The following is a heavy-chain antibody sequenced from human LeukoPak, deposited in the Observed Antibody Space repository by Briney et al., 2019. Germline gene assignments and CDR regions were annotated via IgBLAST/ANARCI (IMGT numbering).Heavy chain of an antibody. CDR2: IRENSHET. J-gene: IGHJ3*02. CDR1: GFTFTNYP. V-gene: IGHV3-48*01. CDR3: ARDDQYAFDI. Sequence: GGSLRLSCAASGFTFTNYPMDWVRQAPGQGLEWLSNIRENSHETLYADSVRGRFTISRDNANDALYPHMDSLRAEDTAVYFCARDDQYAFDIWGQGTMVTVSS.